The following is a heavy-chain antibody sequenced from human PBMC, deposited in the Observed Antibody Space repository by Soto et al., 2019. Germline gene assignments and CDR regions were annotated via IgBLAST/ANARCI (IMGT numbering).Heavy chain of an antibody. CDR2: ISWNSGSI. D-gene: IGHD4-17*01. CDR1: GFTFDDYA. V-gene: IGHV3-9*01. Sequence: EVQLVESGGGLVQPGRSLRLSCAASGFTFDDYAMHWVRQAPGKGLEWVSGISWNSGSIGYADSVKGRFTISRDNAKNSLYLQMNSLRAEDTALYYCAKSAQVTTSHFDYWGQGTLVTVSS. J-gene: IGHJ4*02. CDR3: AKSAQVTTSHFDY.